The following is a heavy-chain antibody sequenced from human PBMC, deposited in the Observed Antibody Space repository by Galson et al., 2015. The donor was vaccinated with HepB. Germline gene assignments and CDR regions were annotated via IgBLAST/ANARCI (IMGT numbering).Heavy chain of an antibody. J-gene: IGHJ4*02. CDR1: GFTFSNYA. CDR2: IRYDGSNK. Sequence: SLRLSCAASGFTFSNYAMHWVRQAPGKGLEWVAGIRYDGSNKYYADSVKGRFTISRDNSKNTLYLEMSSLRVDDTAVYYCARGVDGLVWSGEKYWGQGTLVTVSS. V-gene: IGHV3-33*01. D-gene: IGHD3-10*01. CDR3: ARGVDGLVWSGEKY.